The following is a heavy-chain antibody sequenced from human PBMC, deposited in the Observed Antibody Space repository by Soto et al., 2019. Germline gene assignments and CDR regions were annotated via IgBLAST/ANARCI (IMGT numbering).Heavy chain of an antibody. CDR1: GYTFTSYG. Sequence: GASVKVSCKASGYTFTSYGISWVRQAPGQGLEWMGWISAYNGNTNYAQKHQGRVTMTTDTSTSTAYMELRSLRSDDTAVYYCARDRYCSGGSCGRRTDNWFDPWGQGTLVTVSS. D-gene: IGHD2-15*01. CDR2: ISAYNGNT. V-gene: IGHV1-18*01. J-gene: IGHJ5*02. CDR3: ARDRYCSGGSCGRRTDNWFDP.